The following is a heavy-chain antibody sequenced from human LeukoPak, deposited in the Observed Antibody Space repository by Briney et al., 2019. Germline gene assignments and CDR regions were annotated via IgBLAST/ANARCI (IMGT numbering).Heavy chain of an antibody. J-gene: IGHJ2*01. Sequence: GGSLRLSCAASGFTLSGAAMHWVRQASGKGLEWLGRIRSKAGSYTTAYAASVKGRFTVSRDDSKNTAYLQMNSLKTEDTAVYYCRAAVAGDYFDLWGRGTLVTVSS. CDR2: IRSKAGSYTT. D-gene: IGHD6-19*01. CDR3: RAAVAGDYFDL. V-gene: IGHV3-73*01. CDR1: GFTLSGAA.